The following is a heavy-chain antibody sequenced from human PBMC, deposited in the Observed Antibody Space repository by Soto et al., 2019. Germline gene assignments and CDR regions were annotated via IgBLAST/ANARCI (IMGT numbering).Heavy chain of an antibody. V-gene: IGHV4-30-4*01. CDR2: IYYTGRT. CDR3: GRDLTSNANCIDP. J-gene: IGHJ5*02. Sequence: SETLSLTCSVSGDYIHVGGYYWTWIRQRPGKGLEWMGYIYYTGRTYYNPSLESRLTMSVDRSKNQFSLRLTSVTAADTAVYFCGRDLTSNANCIDPWGQGTLVTVSS. D-gene: IGHD2-2*01. CDR1: GDYIHVGGYY.